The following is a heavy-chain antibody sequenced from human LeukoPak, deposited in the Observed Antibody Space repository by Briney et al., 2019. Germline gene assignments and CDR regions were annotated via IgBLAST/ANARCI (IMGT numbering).Heavy chain of an antibody. CDR3: EREIQLDYFDY. CDR2: IYYSGST. D-gene: IGHD5-18*01. J-gene: IGHJ4*02. Sequence: SETLSLTCTVSGGSISSGGYYWSWIRQHPGKGLEWIGYIYYSGSTYYNPSLKSRVTISVDTSKNQFSLKLSSVTAADTAVYYCEREIQLDYFDYWGQGTLVTVSS. CDR1: GGSISSGGYY. V-gene: IGHV4-31*03.